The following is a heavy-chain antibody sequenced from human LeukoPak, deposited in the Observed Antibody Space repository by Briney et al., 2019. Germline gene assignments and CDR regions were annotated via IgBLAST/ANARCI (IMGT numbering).Heavy chain of an antibody. CDR2: INPNSGGT. CDR1: GYTFTGYY. V-gene: IGHV1-2*04. D-gene: IGHD6-13*01. CDR3: ARDQAAAGHWNYYYYGMDV. Sequence: ASVKVSCKASGYTFTGYYMHWVRQAPGQGLEWMGWINPNSGGTNYALKFQGWVTMTRDTSISTAYMELSRLRSDDTAVYYCARDQAAAGHWNYYYYGMDVWGQGTTVTVSS. J-gene: IGHJ6*02.